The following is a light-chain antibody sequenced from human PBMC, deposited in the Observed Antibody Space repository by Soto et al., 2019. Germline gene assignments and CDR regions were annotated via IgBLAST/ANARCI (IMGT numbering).Light chain of an antibody. J-gene: IGKJ1*01. Sequence: EIVLTQSPGTLSLSPGERATLSCRASHSFSSNFLAWYQQKPGQAPRLLIYGASSRAPGIPDRFSGRGSGTDFTLTITRLEPEDFAVYYCQQYGSSPTWTFGQGTKVDIK. CDR1: HSFSSNF. V-gene: IGKV3-20*01. CDR3: QQYGSSPTWT. CDR2: GAS.